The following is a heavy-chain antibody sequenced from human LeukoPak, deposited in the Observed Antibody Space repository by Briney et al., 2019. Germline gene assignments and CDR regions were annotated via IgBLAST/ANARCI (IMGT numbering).Heavy chain of an antibody. V-gene: IGHV1-69*01. Sequence: SVTVSCTASGGTXSIYAISWVRQAPGQGLEWMEGIIPIFGTANYAQKFQGRVTITADESPSTAYMELSSLRSEDTAVYYCGADSMPRGVFSYAFDIWGQGTMVTVSS. CDR3: GADSMPRGVFSYAFDI. CDR1: GGTXSIYA. CDR2: IIPIFGTA. D-gene: IGHD3-10*01. J-gene: IGHJ3*02.